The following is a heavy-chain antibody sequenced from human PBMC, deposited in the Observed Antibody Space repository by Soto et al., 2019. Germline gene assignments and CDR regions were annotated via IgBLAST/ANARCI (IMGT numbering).Heavy chain of an antibody. CDR2: ISYDGNSE. V-gene: IGHV3-30*09. D-gene: IGHD1-26*01. J-gene: IGHJ3*01. Sequence: QMHLVESGGGVVQPGRSLRLSCAASGFTFGAYTMHWVRQAPGKGLEWVAAISYDGNSERYTDSVKGRFAVSRDNPKSEMYLQMNSLRPDDTAVYYCARDGYGGRSDGFDVWGQGTKVTVSS. CDR1: GFTFGAYT. CDR3: ARDGYGGRSDGFDV.